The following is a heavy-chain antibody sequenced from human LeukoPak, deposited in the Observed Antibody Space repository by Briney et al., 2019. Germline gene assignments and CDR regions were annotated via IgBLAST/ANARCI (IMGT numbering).Heavy chain of an antibody. CDR1: GFTFSSYT. Sequence: PGGPLRLPCAASGFTFSSYTMNWVRQAPGKGLEWVSCISSGSGYIYYADSVKGRFIVSRDNAKNSLYLQMSSLGAEDTAVYYCARAVAGTEFYFDYWGQGTLVTVSS. V-gene: IGHV3-21*01. CDR3: ARAVAGTEFYFDY. D-gene: IGHD6-19*01. CDR2: ISSGSGYI. J-gene: IGHJ4*02.